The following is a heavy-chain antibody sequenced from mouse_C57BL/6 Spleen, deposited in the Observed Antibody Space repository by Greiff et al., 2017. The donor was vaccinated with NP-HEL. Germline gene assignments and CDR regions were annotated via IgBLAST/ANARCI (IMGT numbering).Heavy chain of an antibody. V-gene: IGHV14-2*01. CDR3: ARFHYGYDEDWFAY. CDR1: GFNIKDYY. CDR2: IDPEDGET. Sequence: VQLQQSGAELVKPGASVKLSCTASGFNIKDYYMHWVKQRTEQGLEWIGRIDPEDGETKYAPKFPGKATITADTSSNTAYLQLSSLTSEDTAVYYCARFHYGYDEDWFAYWGQGTLVTVSA. D-gene: IGHD2-2*01. J-gene: IGHJ3*01.